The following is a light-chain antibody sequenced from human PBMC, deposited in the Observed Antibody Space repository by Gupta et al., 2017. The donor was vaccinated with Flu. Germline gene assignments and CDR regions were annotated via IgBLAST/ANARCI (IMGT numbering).Light chain of an antibody. CDR3: QQFYPYPVT. CDR1: QAISRS. Sequence: DIQLTQSPSFLSASVGDRVAITCRASQAISRSLAWYQQKSGEGPKLLIYAVSTLQTAVPSRFSGSGSGTEFTLTISSLQPEDFGIYYGQQFYPYPVTFGGGTKVEIK. J-gene: IGKJ4*01. CDR2: AVS. V-gene: IGKV1-9*01.